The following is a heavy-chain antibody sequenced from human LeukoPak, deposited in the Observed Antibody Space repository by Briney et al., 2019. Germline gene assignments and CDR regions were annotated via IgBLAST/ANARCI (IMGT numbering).Heavy chain of an antibody. V-gene: IGHV4-39*07. CDR3: ARAVGSGSFQTYYYYMDV. J-gene: IGHJ6*03. CDR2: IFYSGTT. CDR1: GGSISSSSYY. D-gene: IGHD3-10*01. Sequence: SETLSLTCTVSGGSISSSSYYSGWIRQPPGKGLEWIGNIFYSGTTNYNPSLKSRVTMSVDTSKNQFSLKLSSVTAADTAVYYCARAVGSGSFQTYYYYMDVWGKGTTVTISS.